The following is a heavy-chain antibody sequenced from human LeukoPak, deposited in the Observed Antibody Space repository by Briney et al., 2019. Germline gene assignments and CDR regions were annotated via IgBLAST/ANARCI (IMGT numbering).Heavy chain of an antibody. V-gene: IGHV1-18*01. Sequence: ASVKVSCKASGYTFTSYGISWVRQAPGQGLEWMGWISAYNGNTNYAQKLQGRVTMTTDTSTSTAYMELRSLRSDDTAVYYCARDTGYSSSWYGGYYYYYYMDVWGKGTTVTVSS. J-gene: IGHJ6*03. D-gene: IGHD6-13*01. CDR2: ISAYNGNT. CDR3: ARDTGYSSSWYGGYYYYYYMDV. CDR1: GYTFTSYG.